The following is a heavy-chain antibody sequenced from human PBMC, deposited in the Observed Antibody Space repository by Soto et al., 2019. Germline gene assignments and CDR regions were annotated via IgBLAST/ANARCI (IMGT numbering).Heavy chain of an antibody. CDR2: IKQDESEK. Sequence: EVQLVESGGGLVQPGWSLRLSCAASGFTFSSYWMTWVRQVPGKGLEWVANIKQDESEKYYVDSVKGRFTISRDNTKNLLYLRMDRLRAGDTAGYYRGRGGQGWGGLPQDLWGRGTLVTVSS. V-gene: IGHV3-7*04. J-gene: IGHJ2*01. CDR3: GRGGQGWGGLPQDL. D-gene: IGHD5-12*01. CDR1: GFTFSSYW.